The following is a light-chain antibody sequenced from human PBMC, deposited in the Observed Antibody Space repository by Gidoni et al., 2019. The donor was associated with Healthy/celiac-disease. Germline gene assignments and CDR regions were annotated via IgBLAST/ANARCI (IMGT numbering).Light chain of an antibody. CDR1: ITDFGSYNL. CDR2: EGS. V-gene: IGLV2-23*01. J-gene: IGLJ3*02. CDR3: CSYAGSSTWV. Sequence: QSALTQPASVSGSPGQSITISCTGTITDFGSYNLVSWYQQHPGKAPKPMIYEGSKRPTGVSNRFAGSKSGNTASLTISGLQAEDEADYYCCSYAGSSTWVFGGGTKLTVL.